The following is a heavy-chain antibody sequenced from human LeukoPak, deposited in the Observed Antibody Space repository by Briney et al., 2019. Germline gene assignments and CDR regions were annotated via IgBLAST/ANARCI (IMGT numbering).Heavy chain of an antibody. CDR2: ISSSGSTI. D-gene: IGHD4-17*01. CDR1: GFTFSDYY. CDR3: APYGDFFDY. Sequence: GGSLRLSCAASGFTFSDYYMNWSRQAPGKGLEWVSYISSSGSTIYYADSVKGRFTISRDNAKNSLFLLMNSLRPEDTAVYYCAPYGDFFDYWGQGTLVTVSS. V-gene: IGHV3-11*04. J-gene: IGHJ4*02.